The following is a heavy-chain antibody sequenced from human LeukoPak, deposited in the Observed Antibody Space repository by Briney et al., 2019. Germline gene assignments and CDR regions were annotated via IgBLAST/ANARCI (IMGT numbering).Heavy chain of an antibody. D-gene: IGHD1-26*01. Sequence: GGSLRLSCAASGFTFSSYWMHWVRQAPGKGLVWVSRINTDGSSTTYADSVKGRFTISRDNAKNTLYLQMNSLRAEDTAVYYCARAYSGSHGDYWGQGTLVTVSS. CDR3: ARAYSGSHGDY. V-gene: IGHV3-74*01. J-gene: IGHJ4*02. CDR2: INTDGSST. CDR1: GFTFSSYW.